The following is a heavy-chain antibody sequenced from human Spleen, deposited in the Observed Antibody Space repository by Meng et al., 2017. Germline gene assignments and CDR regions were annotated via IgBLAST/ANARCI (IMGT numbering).Heavy chain of an antibody. V-gene: IGHV5-51*01. CDR3: ARLYSGSYWFFDS. D-gene: IGHD1-26*01. CDR2: IYPGDSDT. J-gene: IGHJ4*02. CDR1: GYSFTSYW. Sequence: GESLKISCKGSGYSFTSYWIGWVRQMPGKGLEWMGIIYPGDSDTRYSPSFQSQVTMSADKSTSTAYLQWSSLKASDTAMYYCARLYSGSYWFFDSWGQGTLVTVSS.